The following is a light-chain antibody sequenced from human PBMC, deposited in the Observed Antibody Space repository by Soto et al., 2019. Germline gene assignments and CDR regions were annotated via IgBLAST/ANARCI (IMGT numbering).Light chain of an antibody. CDR1: QSVSKSY. CDR3: QQYASSPLT. V-gene: IGKV3-20*01. J-gene: IGKJ4*01. Sequence: PGERVTLSCRARQSVSKSYLAWYQQKPVQAPRLLVHGASNRATGIPDRFSGSGSGTDFTLTISRVEPEDFSVYYCQQYASSPLTFGGGTRVEIK. CDR2: GAS.